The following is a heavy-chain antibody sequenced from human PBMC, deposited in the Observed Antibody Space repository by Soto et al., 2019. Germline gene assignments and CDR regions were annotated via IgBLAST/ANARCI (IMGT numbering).Heavy chain of an antibody. CDR3: ATVDTAMVHPPPPFDY. CDR1: GFTFSSYA. V-gene: IGHV3-30-3*01. D-gene: IGHD5-18*01. J-gene: IGHJ4*02. CDR2: ISYDGSNK. Sequence: PEGSLRLSCAASGFTFSSYAMHWVRQAPGKGLEWVAVISYDGSNKYYADSVKGRFTISRDNSKNTLYLQMNSLRAEDTAVYYCATVDTAMVHPPPPFDYWGQGTLVTVSS.